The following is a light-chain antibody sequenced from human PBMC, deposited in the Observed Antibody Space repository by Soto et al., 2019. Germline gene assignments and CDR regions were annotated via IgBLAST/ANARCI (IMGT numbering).Light chain of an antibody. J-gene: IGKJ2*01. CDR2: ATS. V-gene: IGKV3-20*01. CDR3: QRSGGSPFT. Sequence: EIVLTQSPGTLSLSPGERATFSCRPSQSVSTTSLAWYQQKPGLPPRLLMYATSSRATGIPDRFTGSGSATDFTLTISRVEPGDSAVYYCQRSGGSPFTFGQGPKLEL. CDR1: QSVSTTS.